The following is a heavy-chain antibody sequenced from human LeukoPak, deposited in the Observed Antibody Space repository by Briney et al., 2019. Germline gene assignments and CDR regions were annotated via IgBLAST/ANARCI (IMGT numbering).Heavy chain of an antibody. D-gene: IGHD4/OR15-4a*01. Sequence: PGGSLRLSCAASGFTFSNYGVHWVRQAPDKGLEWVVFIRYDGSDKYYADSVKGRVTISRDTSKNTLYLQMYSLRVEDTAVYYCAKVGGCFLSKAIDMWGQGTMVTVSS. CDR2: IRYDGSDK. CDR1: GFTFSNYG. J-gene: IGHJ3*02. CDR3: AKVGGCFLSKAIDM. V-gene: IGHV3-30*02.